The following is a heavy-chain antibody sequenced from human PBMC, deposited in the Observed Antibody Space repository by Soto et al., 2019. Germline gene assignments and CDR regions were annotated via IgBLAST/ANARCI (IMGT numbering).Heavy chain of an antibody. CDR3: AKGDHFDY. Sequence: EVQLLESGGGLAQPGGSLRLSCVASGFNFATYDMTWARQAPGKSLVWVSGIRSGGNTYYADSVKGRFTISRDNSKNTLHLQMNSLRAEDTAVYHCAKGDHFDYWGQGALVTVSS. CDR2: IRSGGNT. V-gene: IGHV3-23*01. J-gene: IGHJ4*02. CDR1: GFNFATYD.